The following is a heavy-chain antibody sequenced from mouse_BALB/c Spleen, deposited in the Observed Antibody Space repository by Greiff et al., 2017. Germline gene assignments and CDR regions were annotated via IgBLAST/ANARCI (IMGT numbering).Heavy chain of an antibody. CDR2: IYPGSGNT. V-gene: IGHV1-84*02. J-gene: IGHJ4*01. CDR3: ATYYYGSSYTYAMDY. CDR1: GYTFTDYY. Sequence: VQLQQSGPGLVKPGASVKISCTASGYTFTDYYINWVKQKPGQGLEWIGWIYPGSGNTKYNEKVKGKATLTVDTSSSTAYMQLSSLTSEDTAVYFCATYYYGSSYTYAMDYWGQGTSVTVSS. D-gene: IGHD1-1*01.